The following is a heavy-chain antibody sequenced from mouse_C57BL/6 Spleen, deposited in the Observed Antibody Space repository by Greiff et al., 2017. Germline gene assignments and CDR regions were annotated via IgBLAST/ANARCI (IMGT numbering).Heavy chain of an antibody. J-gene: IGHJ4*01. D-gene: IGHD2-5*01. CDR1: GYAFSSSW. CDR3: ARLYSTYAMDY. Sequence: QVQLQQSGPELVKPGASVKISCKASGYAFSSSWMNWVKQRPGQGLEWIGNINPSNGGTNYNEKFKSKATLTVDKSSSTAYMQLSSLTSEDSAVYYCARLYSTYAMDYWGQGTSVTVSS. CDR2: INPSNGGT. V-gene: IGHV1-53*01.